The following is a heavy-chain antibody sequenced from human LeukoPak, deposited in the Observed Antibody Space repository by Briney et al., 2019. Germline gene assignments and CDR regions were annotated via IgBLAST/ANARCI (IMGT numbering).Heavy chain of an antibody. CDR1: GYTFTSYG. Sequence: ASVKVSCKASGYTFTSYGISWVRQAPGQGLEWMGWISAYNGNTNYAQKLQGRVTMTTDTSTSTAYMELRSLRSDDTAVYYCARDQSPAELWFGELLYWPTTNWFDPWGQGTLVTVSS. J-gene: IGHJ5*02. CDR3: ARDQSPAELWFGELLYWPTTNWFDP. V-gene: IGHV1-18*01. CDR2: ISAYNGNT. D-gene: IGHD3-10*01.